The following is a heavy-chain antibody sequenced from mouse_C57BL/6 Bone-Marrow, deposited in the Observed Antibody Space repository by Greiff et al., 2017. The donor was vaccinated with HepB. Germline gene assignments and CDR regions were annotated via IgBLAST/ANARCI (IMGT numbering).Heavy chain of an antibody. Sequence: QVQLKQSGPGLVAPSQSLSITCTVSGFSLTSYAISWVRQPPGKGLEWLGVIWTGGGTNYNSALKSRLSISKDNSKSQVFLKMNSLQTDDTARYYCASDYYGSSRYWYFDVWGTGTTVTVSS. CDR2: IWTGGGT. D-gene: IGHD1-1*01. J-gene: IGHJ1*03. CDR3: ASDYYGSSRYWYFDV. V-gene: IGHV2-9-1*01. CDR1: GFSLTSYA.